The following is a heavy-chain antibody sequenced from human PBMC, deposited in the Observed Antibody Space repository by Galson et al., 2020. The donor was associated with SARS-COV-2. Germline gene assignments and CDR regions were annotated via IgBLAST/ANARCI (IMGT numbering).Heavy chain of an antibody. CDR3: ARGDMGNDYFDY. D-gene: IGHD7-27*01. J-gene: IGHJ4*02. CDR1: GFTFSSSW. V-gene: IGHV3-74*01. Sequence: GGSLRLSCAASGFTFSSSWMHWVRQAPGKGLVWVSRIYSEGSSTSYADSVKGRFTISGDNAKNTLYLQMNSLRAEDTAVYYCARGDMGNDYFDYWGQGPLVTVSS. CDR2: IYSEGSST.